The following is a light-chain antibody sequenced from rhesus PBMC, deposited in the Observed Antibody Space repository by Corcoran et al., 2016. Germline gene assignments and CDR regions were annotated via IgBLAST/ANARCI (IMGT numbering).Light chain of an antibody. J-gene: IGKJ3*01. CDR2: KAS. CDR1: QSISSW. CDR3: LQYFSSPFT. V-gene: IGKV1-22*01. Sequence: DIQMTQSPSSLSASVGDTVTITCRASQSISSWLDWYQQKPGKAPKLLIFKASSLQSGVPSRFRGSGSGTDFTLTISSLQPEDFATYYCLQYFSSPFTFGPGTKLDIK.